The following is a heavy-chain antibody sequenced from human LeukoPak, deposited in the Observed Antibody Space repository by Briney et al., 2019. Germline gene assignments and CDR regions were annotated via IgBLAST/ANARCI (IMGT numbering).Heavy chain of an antibody. Sequence: GGSLRLSCAAPGFTFSSYAMSWVRQAPGKGLEWVSAISGSGGSTYYADSVKGRFTISRDNSKNTLYLQMNSLRAEDTAVYYCARVEYSSSPPFDYWGQGTLVTVSS. J-gene: IGHJ4*02. CDR1: GFTFSSYA. CDR3: ARVEYSSSPPFDY. V-gene: IGHV3-23*01. CDR2: ISGSGGST. D-gene: IGHD6-6*01.